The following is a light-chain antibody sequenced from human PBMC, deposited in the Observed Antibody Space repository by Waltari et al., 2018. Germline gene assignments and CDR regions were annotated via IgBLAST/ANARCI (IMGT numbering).Light chain of an antibody. CDR2: RAA. CDR3: HQYLSSST. J-gene: IGKJ3*01. V-gene: IGKV1-5*03. Sequence: DIQLTQSPTTLSASIGDRVTITCRASQRIGDWLAWYQQKPGKAPKLLVQRAATLENGVPTRFSGRESGTEFTLTINNLQPDDCATYFCHQYLSSSTFGAGTTVDFK. CDR1: QRIGDW.